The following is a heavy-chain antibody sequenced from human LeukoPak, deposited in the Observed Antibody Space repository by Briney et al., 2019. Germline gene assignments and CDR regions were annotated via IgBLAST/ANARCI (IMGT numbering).Heavy chain of an antibody. D-gene: IGHD6-19*01. J-gene: IGHJ4*02. V-gene: IGHV3-23*01. Sequence: GGSLRLSCAASGFTFSSYAMSWVRQAPGKGLEWVSAISGSGGSTYYAASVKGRFTISRDTSKNTLYLQMNSLRAEDTAMYYCAKVGYSSGWWGAFDYWGQGTLVTVSS. CDR1: GFTFSSYA. CDR3: AKVGYSSGWWGAFDY. CDR2: ISGSGGST.